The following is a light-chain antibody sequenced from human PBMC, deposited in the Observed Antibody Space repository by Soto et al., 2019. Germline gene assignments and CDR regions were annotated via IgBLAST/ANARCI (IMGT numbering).Light chain of an antibody. CDR1: QSISSW. Sequence: DIHMTQSPSTLSASVGDRVTITCRASQSISSWLAWYQQKPGKAPKLLIYKASNLESGVPPRFSGSGSGTEFTLTISSLQPDDFATYYCQQYISYCTFGQGTNVEIK. J-gene: IGKJ1*01. V-gene: IGKV1-5*03. CDR3: QQYISYCT. CDR2: KAS.